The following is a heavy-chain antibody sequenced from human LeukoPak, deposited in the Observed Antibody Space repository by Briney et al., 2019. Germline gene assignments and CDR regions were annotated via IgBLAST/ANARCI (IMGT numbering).Heavy chain of an antibody. D-gene: IGHD3-22*01. CDR2: IYYSGST. J-gene: IGHJ4*02. CDR1: GGSISSYY. CDR3: ARVVGYHDSSGYRNQYFDY. V-gene: IGHV4-59*01. Sequence: SETLSLTCTVSGGSISSYYWSWIRQPPGKGLEWIGYIYYSGSTNYNPSLKSRVTISVDTSKNQFSLKLSSVTAADTAVYYCARVVGYHDSSGYRNQYFDYWGQGTLVTVSS.